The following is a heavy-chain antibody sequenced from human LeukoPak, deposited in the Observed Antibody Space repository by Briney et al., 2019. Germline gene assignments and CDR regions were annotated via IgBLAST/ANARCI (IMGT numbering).Heavy chain of an antibody. CDR1: GYTFTGYY. CDR2: INPNSGGT. J-gene: IGHJ4*02. Sequence: ASVKVSCKTSGYTFTGYYMHWVRQAPGQGLEWMGRINPNSGGTNYAQKFQGRVTMTRDTSISTAYMELSRLRSDDTAVYYCAGHSSGWYFYYWGQGTLVTVSS. D-gene: IGHD6-19*01. CDR3: AGHSSGWYFYY. V-gene: IGHV1-2*06.